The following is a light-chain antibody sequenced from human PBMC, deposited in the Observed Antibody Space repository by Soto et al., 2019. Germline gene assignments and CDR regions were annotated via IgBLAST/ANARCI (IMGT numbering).Light chain of an antibody. CDR3: QQSYSTPL. CDR1: QRINSF. Sequence: DIQMTQSPSSLSASVGDRVTITCRASQRINSFLNWYQQKPGRAPNLLIYAASSLQSGVPSRFSGSGSGTDFTLTISSLQPEDFATYFCQQSYSTPLFGGGTTVEIK. CDR2: AAS. J-gene: IGKJ4*01. V-gene: IGKV1-39*01.